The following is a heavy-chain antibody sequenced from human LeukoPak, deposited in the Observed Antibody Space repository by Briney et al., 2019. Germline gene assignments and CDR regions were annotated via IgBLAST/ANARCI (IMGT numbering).Heavy chain of an antibody. D-gene: IGHD1-26*01. Sequence: GGSLRLSCAASGFTLSSYGMHWVRQAPGKGLEWVAVISYDGSNKYYADSVKGRFTISRDNSKNTLYLQMNSLRAEDTAVYYCAKESSGSYYYFDYWGQGTLVTVSS. CDR3: AKESSGSYYYFDY. CDR1: GFTLSSYG. CDR2: ISYDGSNK. V-gene: IGHV3-30*18. J-gene: IGHJ4*02.